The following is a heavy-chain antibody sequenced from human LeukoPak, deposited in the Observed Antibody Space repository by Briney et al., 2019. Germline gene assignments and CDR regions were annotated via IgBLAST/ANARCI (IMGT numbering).Heavy chain of an antibody. V-gene: IGHV1-69*05. D-gene: IGHD2-21*02. CDR2: IIPIFGTA. CDR3: ARADRLPQGFDY. CDR1: GDTFSSHS. Sequence: ASVKVSCKASGDTFSSHSMNWVRQAPGQGLEWMGGIIPIFGTANYAQKFQGRVTITTDESTSTAYMELSSLRSEDTAVYYCARADRLPQGFDYWGQGTLVTVSS. J-gene: IGHJ4*02.